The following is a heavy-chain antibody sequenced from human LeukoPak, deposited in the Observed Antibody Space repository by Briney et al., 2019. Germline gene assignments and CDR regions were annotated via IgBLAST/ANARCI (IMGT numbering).Heavy chain of an antibody. CDR1: GGSISSSSYY. CDR2: IYYSGIT. J-gene: IGHJ4*02. CDR3: ARHSREQRGLGDFDY. Sequence: SETLSLTCTVSGGSISSSSYYWGWIRQPPGKGLEWIGSIYYSGITYYNPSLKSRVTISVDTSNNHFSLKLSSETAADTAVYYCARHSREQRGLGDFDYWGQGTLVTVSS. D-gene: IGHD6-25*01. V-gene: IGHV4-39*01.